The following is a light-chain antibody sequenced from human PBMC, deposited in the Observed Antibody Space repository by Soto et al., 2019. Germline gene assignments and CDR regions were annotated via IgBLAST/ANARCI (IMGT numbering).Light chain of an antibody. CDR2: SVS. J-gene: IGKJ1*01. V-gene: IGKV3-20*01. CDR3: QQYGTSRWT. Sequence: ILLTQSPGTLSLSPGERATLSCRTTESVSDSQLAWYQHKPGQAPRLLIHSVSSRATGTADRFSGGGSGTEFTLTISRLEPEDFELYYCQQYGTSRWTFGQGTKVDIK. CDR1: ESVSDSQ.